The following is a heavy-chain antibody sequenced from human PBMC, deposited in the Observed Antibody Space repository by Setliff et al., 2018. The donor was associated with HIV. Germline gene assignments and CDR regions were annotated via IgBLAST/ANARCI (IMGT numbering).Heavy chain of an antibody. Sequence: SETLSLTCTVSGGSISSGDYYWSWIRQPPGKALEWVGYIYYSGRTSHSGSTYYNPSVASRITISGDTSKNQFSLKLTSVTAADTAIYYCARENGWLFGWFDPWGQGTPVTVSS. V-gene: IGHV4-30-4*08. CDR2: IYYSGRTSHSGST. J-gene: IGHJ5*02. D-gene: IGHD3-22*01. CDR1: GGSISSGDYY. CDR3: ARENGWLFGWFDP.